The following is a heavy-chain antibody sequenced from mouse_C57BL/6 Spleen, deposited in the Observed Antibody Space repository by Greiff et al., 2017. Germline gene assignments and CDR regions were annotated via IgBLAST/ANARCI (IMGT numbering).Heavy chain of an antibody. J-gene: IGHJ4*01. CDR2: IDPSDSYT. Sequence: VQLQQPGAELVMPGASVKLSCKASGYTFTSYWMHWVKQRPGQGLEWIGEIDPSDSYTNYNQKFKGKSTLTVDKSSSTAYMQLSSLTSEDSAVYYGARLTTVVEYAMDYWGQGTSVTVSS. CDR1: GYTFTSYW. V-gene: IGHV1-69*01. D-gene: IGHD1-1*01. CDR3: ARLTTVVEYAMDY.